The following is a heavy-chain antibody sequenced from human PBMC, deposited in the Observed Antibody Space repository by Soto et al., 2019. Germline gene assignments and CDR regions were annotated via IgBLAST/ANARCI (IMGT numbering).Heavy chain of an antibody. CDR3: ARDFSKRGYNYGHLDV. D-gene: IGHD5-18*01. Sequence: PGGSLRLSCAASGFTFSDHYMDWVRQAPGKGLEWVGRIKNKVNSYTIEYAASVKGRFTISRDDSRNSLYLQMNSLKTEDTAVYYCARDFSKRGYNYGHLDVWGQGTTVTVSS. CDR1: GFTFSDHY. J-gene: IGHJ6*02. CDR2: IKNKVNSYTI. V-gene: IGHV3-72*01.